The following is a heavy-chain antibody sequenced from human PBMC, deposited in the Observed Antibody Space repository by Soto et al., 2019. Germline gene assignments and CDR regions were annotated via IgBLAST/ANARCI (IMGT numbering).Heavy chain of an antibody. CDR1: GGSFSGYY. D-gene: IGHD2-2*01. V-gene: IGHV4-34*01. CDR3: ARGPDIVVVSAAFVHYHVVV. Sequence: PSETLSLTCAVYGGSFSGYYWSWIRQPPGKGLEWIGEINHSGSTNYNPSLKSRVTIAVDTSKNQFSLKLRSVTAAGTAVYYCARGPDIVVVSAAFVHYHVVVWGNGRRFTVS. CDR2: INHSGST. J-gene: IGHJ6*03.